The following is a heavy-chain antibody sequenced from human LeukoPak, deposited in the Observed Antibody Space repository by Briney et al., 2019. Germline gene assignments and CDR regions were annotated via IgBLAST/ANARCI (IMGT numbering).Heavy chain of an antibody. CDR1: GGSISSYY. V-gene: IGHV4-59*12. CDR3: ARAPWAYGNYVHAFDI. CDR2: IYYSGST. Sequence: KTSETLSLTCTVSGGSISSYYWSWIRQPPGKGLEWIGYIYYSGSTNYNPSLKSRVTLPLDTSQNYFSLKLTSLTAADTAVYYCARAPWAYGNYVHAFDIWGQGTMVTVSS. J-gene: IGHJ3*02. D-gene: IGHD4-11*01.